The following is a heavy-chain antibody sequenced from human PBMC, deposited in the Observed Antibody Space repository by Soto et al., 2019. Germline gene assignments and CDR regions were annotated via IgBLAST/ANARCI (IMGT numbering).Heavy chain of an antibody. J-gene: IGHJ4*02. CDR3: AKAYFVWSSEQPYYFDY. CDR1: GFTFSNYA. V-gene: IGHV3-23*01. CDR2: ISGSGGRS. D-gene: IGHD3-16*01. Sequence: GALSLSCAASGFTFSNYAMTWVRQGPGKGLEWVSGISGSGGRSYYADSVKGRFTISRDNSKSTLYLQMNSLRAEDTAVYYCAKAYFVWSSEQPYYFDYWGQGTLVTVSS.